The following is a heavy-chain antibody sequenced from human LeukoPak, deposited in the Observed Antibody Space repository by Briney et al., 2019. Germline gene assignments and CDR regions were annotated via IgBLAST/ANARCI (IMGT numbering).Heavy chain of an antibody. V-gene: IGHV7-4-1*02. J-gene: IGHJ4*02. Sequence: GASVKASCKTSGYTFTKFAVNWVRQAPGQGPEWMGWINTDSGNPTYVQGFTGRFVFSLDTSVSTAYLQISSLKAEDTAMYYCARGLGSSTFTNDYWGQGTRVTVSS. D-gene: IGHD6-13*01. CDR2: INTDSGNP. CDR1: GYTFTKFA. CDR3: ARGLGSSTFTNDY.